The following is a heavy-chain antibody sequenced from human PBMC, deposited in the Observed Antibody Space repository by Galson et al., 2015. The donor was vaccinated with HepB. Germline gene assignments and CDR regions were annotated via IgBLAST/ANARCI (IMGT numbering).Heavy chain of an antibody. J-gene: IGHJ4*02. Sequence: SLRLSCAPSGFTFSSFSMPWVRQAPGKGLEWLSYISSSGDAVYYADSVRGRFTISRDNAKNSLFLQMNSLRVEDTVVYYCARELGVHAGNYWGQGTLVSVSS. CDR2: ISSSGDAV. CDR3: ARELGVHAGNY. D-gene: IGHD1-14*01. CDR1: GFTFSSFS. V-gene: IGHV3-48*01.